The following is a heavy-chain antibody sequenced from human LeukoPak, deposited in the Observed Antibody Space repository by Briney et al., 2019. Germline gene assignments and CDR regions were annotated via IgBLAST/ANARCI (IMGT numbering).Heavy chain of an antibody. CDR1: GGSVTSTNW. D-gene: IGHD3-3*01. V-gene: IGHV4-4*02. CDR2: VHLEGRT. Sequence: SETLSLTCGVSGGSVTSTNWWTWVRQPPGKGLEWIGEVHLEGRTNYNPSLESRLTISVGLSENHISLKLTSVTAADTAVYYCAREGGFFRPLDYSGQGTLVTVSS. J-gene: IGHJ4*02. CDR3: AREGGFFRPLDY.